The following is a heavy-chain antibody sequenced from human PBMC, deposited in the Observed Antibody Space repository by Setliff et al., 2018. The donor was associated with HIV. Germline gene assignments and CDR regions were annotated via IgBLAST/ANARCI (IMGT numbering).Heavy chain of an antibody. CDR3: AKSASWDLRGWLH. V-gene: IGHV3-23*01. CDR2: ISGSGGST. CDR1: GFTFDDYG. D-gene: IGHD6-19*01. J-gene: IGHJ4*02. Sequence: GGSLRLSCAASGFTFDDYGMSWVRQAPGKGLEWVSAISGSGGSTYYADSVKGRFTISRDNSKNTLYLQMNSLRAEDTAVYYCAKSASWDLRGWLHWGQGTLVTVSS.